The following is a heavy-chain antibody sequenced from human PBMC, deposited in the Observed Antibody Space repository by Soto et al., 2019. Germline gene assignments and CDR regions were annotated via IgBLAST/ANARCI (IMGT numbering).Heavy chain of an antibody. J-gene: IGHJ2*01. CDR3: ARAASWWYFDL. D-gene: IGHD6-25*01. V-gene: IGHV1-18*01. CDR2: ISAYNGNT. CDR1: GYTFTSYG. Sequence: ASVKVSCKASGYTFTSYGISWVRQAPGQGLEWMGWISAYNGNTNYAQKLQGRVTMTRDTSTSTAYMELSSLRSEDTAVYYCARAASWWYFDLWGRGTLVTVSS.